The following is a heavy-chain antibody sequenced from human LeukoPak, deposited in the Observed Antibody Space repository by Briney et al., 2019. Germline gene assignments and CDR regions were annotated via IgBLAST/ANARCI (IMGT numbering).Heavy chain of an antibody. CDR2: IIPIFGTA. D-gene: IGHD5-12*01. CDR3: AREASGYDYGFDY. J-gene: IGHJ4*02. V-gene: IGHV1-69*13. Sequence: ASVKVSCKASGGTFSSYAISWVRQAPGQGLEWMGGIIPIFGTANYAQKFQGRVTITADESTSTAYMELSSLRSEDTAVYYSAREASGYDYGFDYWGQGTLVTVSS. CDR1: GGTFSSYA.